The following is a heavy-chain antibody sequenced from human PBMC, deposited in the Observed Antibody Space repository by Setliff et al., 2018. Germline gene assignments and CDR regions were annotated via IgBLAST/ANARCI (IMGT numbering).Heavy chain of an antibody. D-gene: IGHD6-6*01. CDR3: VREGVDRRSSTDYRYYMDV. Sequence: ASVKVSCKASGYTFNNYFLHWVRQAPGQGLEWMGWISGYNGNTNHAQNLQGRVAMTTDTSTSTAFMQLSSLRSDDTAVYYCVREGVDRRSSTDYRYYMDVWGKGTTVTVSS. CDR2: ISGYNGNT. V-gene: IGHV1-18*04. CDR1: GYTFNNYF. J-gene: IGHJ6*03.